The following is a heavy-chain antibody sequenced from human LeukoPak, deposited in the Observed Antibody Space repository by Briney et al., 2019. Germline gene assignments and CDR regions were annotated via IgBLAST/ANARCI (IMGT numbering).Heavy chain of an antibody. CDR2: ISAYNGNT. D-gene: IGHD3-22*01. CDR1: GYTFTSYG. CDR3: ARDAYYYDSSGYQRFHDY. J-gene: IGHJ4*02. Sequence: ASVKVSCKASGYTFTSYGITWVRQAPGQGLEWMGWISAYNGNTNYAQKFQGRVTITADKSTSTAYMELSSLRSEDTAVYYCARDAYYYDSSGYQRFHDYWGQGTLVTVSS. V-gene: IGHV1-18*01.